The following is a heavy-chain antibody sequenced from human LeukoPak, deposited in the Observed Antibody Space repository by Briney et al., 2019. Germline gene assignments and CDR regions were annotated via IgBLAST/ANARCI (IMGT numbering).Heavy chain of an antibody. CDR3: ARGTLLWFGELGATFDP. J-gene: IGHJ5*02. CDR2: IIPILGTA. V-gene: IGHV1-69*10. CDR1: GGTFSSYA. D-gene: IGHD3-10*01. Sequence: GASVKVSCKASGGTFSSYAISWVRQAPGQGLEWMGGIIPILGTANYAQKFQGRVTITADKSTSTAYMELSSLRSEDTAVYYCARGTLLWFGELGATFDPWGQGTLVTVSS.